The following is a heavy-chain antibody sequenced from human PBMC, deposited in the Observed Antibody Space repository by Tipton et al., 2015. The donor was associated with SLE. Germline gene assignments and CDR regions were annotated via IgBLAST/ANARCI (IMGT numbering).Heavy chain of an antibody. CDR3: ARGSGRTYYYYMDV. D-gene: IGHD1-26*01. Sequence: GSLRLSCAASGFTFDDYGMSWVRQAPGKGLEWVSGINWNGGSTGYADSVKGRFTISRDNAKNSLYLQMNSLRAEDTALYYHARGSGRTYYYYMDVWGKGTTVTVSS. V-gene: IGHV3-20*04. CDR2: INWNGGST. CDR1: GFTFDDYG. J-gene: IGHJ6*03.